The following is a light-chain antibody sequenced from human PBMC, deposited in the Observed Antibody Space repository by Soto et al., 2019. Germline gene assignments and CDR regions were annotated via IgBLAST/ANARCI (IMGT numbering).Light chain of an antibody. CDR1: QSVTNNY. CDR3: QQCAHSPLT. CDR2: DAS. Sequence: EIVLTQSPDTLSLSPGERATLSCRASQSVTNNYLAWYQQKPGQAPRLLIYDASNRATGIPDRFSGSGSGTDFTLTISRLEPEDFVMYYCQQCAHSPLTFGQGTKVEIK. J-gene: IGKJ1*01. V-gene: IGKV3-20*01.